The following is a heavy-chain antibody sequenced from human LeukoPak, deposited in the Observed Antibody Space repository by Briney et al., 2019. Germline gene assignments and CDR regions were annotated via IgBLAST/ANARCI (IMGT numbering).Heavy chain of an antibody. D-gene: IGHD3-9*01. CDR1: GYTLTRYG. V-gene: IGHV1-18*01. CDR2: ISTNSDEI. Sequence: ASVKVSCTASGYTLTRYGISWVRQAPGEGLEWMGWISTNSDEIHYARKFQGRVTLTTDTSASTAYMEVRSLRSDDTAVYYCARDPYHEILPGYGSAMAHWGQGTRVTVSS. J-gene: IGHJ4*02. CDR3: ARDPYHEILPGYGSAMAH.